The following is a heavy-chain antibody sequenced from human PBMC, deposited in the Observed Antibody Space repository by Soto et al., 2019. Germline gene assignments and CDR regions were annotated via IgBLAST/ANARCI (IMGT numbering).Heavy chain of an antibody. J-gene: IGHJ4*02. CDR1: GFTFSSYA. CDR3: AKSLSALFSLGDFKY. V-gene: IGHV3-23*01. CDR2: ISGSGTST. Sequence: GGSLRLSCTASGFTFSSYALNWVRQAPGKGLEWVAEISGSGTSTYYAPSVKGRFIISSDSSKNTLYLRMYSLRAEDTAMYYCAKSLSALFSLGDFKYWGQGALVTVSS. D-gene: IGHD2-21*01.